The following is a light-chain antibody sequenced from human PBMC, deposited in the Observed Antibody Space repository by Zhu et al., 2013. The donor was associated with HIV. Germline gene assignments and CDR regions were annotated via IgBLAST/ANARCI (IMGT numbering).Light chain of an antibody. J-gene: IGKJ4*01. CDR1: QDINSA. CDR3: QQFNVYPT. Sequence: AIQLTQSPSSLSASVGDRVTITCRASQDINSALAWYQQTPGKGPHLLIYDASTLESGVPSRFSGSGSGTDFTLTISSLQPEDLATYYCQQFNVYPTFGGGTKVEIK. CDR2: DAS. V-gene: IGKV1-13*02.